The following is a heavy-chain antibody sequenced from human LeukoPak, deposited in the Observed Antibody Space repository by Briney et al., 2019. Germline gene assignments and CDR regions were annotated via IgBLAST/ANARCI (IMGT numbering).Heavy chain of an antibody. J-gene: IGHJ6*03. CDR3: AKDLRVQSPSYYMDV. Sequence: GGSLRLSCAASGFTFSSYGMHWVRQAPGKGLEWVAFIRYDGSNKYYADSVKGRFTISRDNSKNTLYLQMNSLRAEDTAVYYCAKDLRVQSPSYYMDVWGKGTTVTVSS. CDR2: IRYDGSNK. CDR1: GFTFSSYG. V-gene: IGHV3-30*02.